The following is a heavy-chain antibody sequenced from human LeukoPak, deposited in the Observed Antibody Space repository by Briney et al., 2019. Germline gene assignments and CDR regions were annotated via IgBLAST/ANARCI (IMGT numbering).Heavy chain of an antibody. V-gene: IGHV3-21*01. Sequence: GGSLRLSCAASGFTFSSYSMNWVRQAPGKGLEWVSSISSSSSYINYADSVKGRFTISRDNAKNSLYLQMNSLRAEDTAVYYCARADFSSGYSTWGQGTLVTVSS. J-gene: IGHJ5*02. CDR3: ARADFSSGYST. CDR2: ISSSSSYI. D-gene: IGHD3-22*01. CDR1: GFTFSSYS.